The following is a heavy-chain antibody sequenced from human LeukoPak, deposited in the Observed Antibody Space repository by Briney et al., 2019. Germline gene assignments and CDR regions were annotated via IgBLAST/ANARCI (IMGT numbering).Heavy chain of an antibody. CDR2: INPNSGGT. CDR3: ARDLGGFEAFDY. J-gene: IGHJ4*02. V-gene: IGHV1-2*02. CDR1: GYTFTGYY. Sequence: ASVKVSCKASGYTFTGYYMHWVRQAPGQGLEWMGWINPNSGGTNYAQKVQGRVTMTRDTSISTAYMELSRLRSDDTAVYYCARDLGGFEAFDYWGQGTLVTVSS.